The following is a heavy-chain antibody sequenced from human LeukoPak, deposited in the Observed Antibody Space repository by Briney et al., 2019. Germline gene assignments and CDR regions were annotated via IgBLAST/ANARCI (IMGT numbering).Heavy chain of an antibody. CDR2: INPNSGVT. D-gene: IGHD3-22*01. Sequence: ASVKVSCKASGYTFTGYYMHWVRQAPGQGLEWMGWINPNSGVTNYAQKFQGRVTMTRDTSISTAYMELSRLRSDDTAVYYCATEGLHYDSSGYAAFDIWGQGTMVTVSS. CDR1: GYTFTGYY. CDR3: ATEGLHYDSSGYAAFDI. J-gene: IGHJ3*02. V-gene: IGHV1-2*02.